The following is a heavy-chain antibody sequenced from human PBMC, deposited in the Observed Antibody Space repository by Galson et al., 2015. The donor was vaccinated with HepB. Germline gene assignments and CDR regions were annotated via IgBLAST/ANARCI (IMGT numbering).Heavy chain of an antibody. CDR2: ISAYNRDT. CDR3: ARGALVVVVGATQNNWFDP. V-gene: IGHV1-18*01. CDR1: GYTFSSYS. Sequence: SVKVSCKASGYTFSSYSITWVRPAPGQGLEWMGWISAYNRDTNYAQKFQGRVTMTTDTSTSTAYMELRSLRSDDTAVYFCARGALVVVVGATQNNWFDPWGQGTLVTVSS. J-gene: IGHJ5*02. D-gene: IGHD2-15*01.